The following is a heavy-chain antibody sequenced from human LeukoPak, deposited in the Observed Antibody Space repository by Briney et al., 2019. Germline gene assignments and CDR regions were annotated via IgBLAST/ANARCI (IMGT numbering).Heavy chain of an antibody. CDR1: GFTFSSYA. V-gene: IGHV3-23*01. D-gene: IGHD6-19*01. J-gene: IGHJ4*02. CDR3: AKHSSGWYSFDY. Sequence: GSLRLSCAASGFTFSSYAMSWVRQAPGKGLEWVSAISGSGGSTYHADSVKGRFTISRDNSKNTLYLQMNSLRAEDTAVYYCAKHSSGWYSFDYWGQGTLVTVSS. CDR2: ISGSGGST.